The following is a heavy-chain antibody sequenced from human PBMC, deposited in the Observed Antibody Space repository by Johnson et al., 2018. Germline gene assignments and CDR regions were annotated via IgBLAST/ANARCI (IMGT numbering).Heavy chain of an antibody. D-gene: IGHD4/OR15-4a*01. J-gene: IGHJ3*02. CDR1: GFTFDDYG. CDR3: LKGIQYGGPAIDI. Sequence: VQLVESGGGVVWPGGSLRLSCAASGFTFDDYGMSWVRQAPGMGLEWVSGINWNGGSTGYADSVKGQFTLSRDKAKTSLYLHMHSLRAEDTALYYFLKGIQYGGPAIDIGGQGTMVTVSS. V-gene: IGHV3-20*04. CDR2: INWNGGST.